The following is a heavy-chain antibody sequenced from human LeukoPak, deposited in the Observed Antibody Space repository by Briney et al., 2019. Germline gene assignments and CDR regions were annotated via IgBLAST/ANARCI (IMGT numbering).Heavy chain of an antibody. J-gene: IGHJ4*02. CDR1: GFTFSSYG. D-gene: IGHD1-26*01. Sequence: GGSLRLSCAASGFTFSSYGMSWVRQAPGKGLEWVSSISGSGGSTYYADSVKGGFTISRDNSNNTLYLQMNSLRAEDTAVYYCAKDRSSGSYPRGNEYWGRGTLVTVSS. CDR2: ISGSGGST. V-gene: IGHV3-23*01. CDR3: AKDRSSGSYPRGNEY.